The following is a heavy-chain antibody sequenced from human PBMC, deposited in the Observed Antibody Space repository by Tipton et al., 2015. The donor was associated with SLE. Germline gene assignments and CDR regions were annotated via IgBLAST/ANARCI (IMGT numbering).Heavy chain of an antibody. D-gene: IGHD5-18*01. J-gene: IGHJ4*02. Sequence: QSGAEVKKPGASVKVSCKASGYTFTSYGISWVRQAPGQGLEWMGWISAYNGIANYAQKFQGRITMTTDTSTTTAYMEVTSLRSDDTAVFYCARLNTTMAMFDSWGQGTLVTVSS. V-gene: IGHV1-18*01. CDR2: ISAYNGIA. CDR1: GYTFTSYG. CDR3: ARLNTTMAMFDS.